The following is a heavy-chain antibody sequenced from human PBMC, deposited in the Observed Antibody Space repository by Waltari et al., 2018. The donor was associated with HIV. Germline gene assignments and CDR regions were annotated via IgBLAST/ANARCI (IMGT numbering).Heavy chain of an antibody. J-gene: IGHJ4*02. CDR3: AKGVRYYSF. V-gene: IGHV3-53*02. CDR2: IYLADTS. CDR1: SFSVNNNY. D-gene: IGHD2-15*01. Sequence: EAQFVETGGTLIRPGGSLRLACSPISFSVNNNYVTWIRLAPNRGLEWVSTIYLADTSHYAESVKGRFVISRDKSTNTVYLLLRYLIFDDTATYFCAKGVRYYSFWGQGTPVTVSS.